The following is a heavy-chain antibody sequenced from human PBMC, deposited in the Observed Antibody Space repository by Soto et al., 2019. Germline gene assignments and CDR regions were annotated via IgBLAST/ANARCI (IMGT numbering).Heavy chain of an antibody. D-gene: IGHD2-21*01. CDR1: GGTFSSYA. CDR2: IIPIFGTA. V-gene: IGHV1-69*13. J-gene: IGHJ6*02. CDR3: ARAGTYFYYCEGSGMAMYYYGMDV. Sequence: SVKVSCKASGGTFSSYAISWVRQAPGQGLEWMGGIIPIFGTANYAQKFQGRVTITADESTSTAYMELSSLRSEDTAVYYCARAGTYFYYCEGSGMAMYYYGMDVWGQGTTVTVSS.